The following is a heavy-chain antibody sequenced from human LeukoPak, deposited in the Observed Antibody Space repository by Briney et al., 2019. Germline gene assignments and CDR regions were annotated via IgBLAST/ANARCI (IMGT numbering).Heavy chain of an antibody. CDR2: ISSSSSYI. CDR1: GFSFSSYS. V-gene: IGHV3-21*01. Sequence: GGSLRLSCAASGFSFSSYSMNWARQAPGKGLEWVSSISSSSSYIYYADSVKGRFTISRDNAKNSLYLQMNSLRAEDTAVYYCARGSPVGYFDYWGQGTLVTVSS. D-gene: IGHD3-16*01. CDR3: ARGSPVGYFDY. J-gene: IGHJ4*02.